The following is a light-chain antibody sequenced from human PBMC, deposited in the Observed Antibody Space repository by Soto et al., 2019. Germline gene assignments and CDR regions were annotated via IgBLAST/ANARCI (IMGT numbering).Light chain of an antibody. J-gene: IGKJ1*01. Sequence: DFQMTQSPSTLSATVGDRVTITCRASQNINNWVAWYQQKPGKAPKFLIYDAFTLQRGVSSKFSGRGVGTEFSLTINSLQPDDSGSYYCQHTRTFRQGTKVEFK. CDR1: QNINNW. V-gene: IGKV1-5*01. CDR3: QHTRT. CDR2: DAF.